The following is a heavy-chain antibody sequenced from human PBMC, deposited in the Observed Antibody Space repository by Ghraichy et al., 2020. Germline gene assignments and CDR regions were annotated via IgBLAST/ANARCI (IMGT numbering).Heavy chain of an antibody. V-gene: IGHV4-31*03. D-gene: IGHD4-23*01. J-gene: IGHJ4*02. CDR3: ATWGDGGNSNFRHYFTS. CDR1: GGSISSGGYF. Sequence: SETLSLTCTVSGGSISSGGYFWTWIRQHPGKGLEWIGYIHYSGITYYNPSLKSRLIMSVDTSKNQFSLQLRSVAAADTAIYYCATWGDGGNSNFRHYFTSWGQGTLATVSS. CDR2: IHYSGIT.